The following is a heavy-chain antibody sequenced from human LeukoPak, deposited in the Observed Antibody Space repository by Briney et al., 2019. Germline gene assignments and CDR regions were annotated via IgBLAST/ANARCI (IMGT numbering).Heavy chain of an antibody. D-gene: IGHD3-22*01. CDR3: ARESTDYYDSSGYYYGPVY. CDR1: GGTFSSYA. V-gene: IGHV1-69*13. CDR2: IIPIFGTA. J-gene: IGHJ4*02. Sequence: SVKVSFTASGGTFSSYAISWVRQAPGQGLEWMGGIIPIFGTANYAQKFQGRVTITADESTSTAYMELSSLRSEDTAVYYCARESTDYYDSSGYYYGPVYWGQGTLVTVSS.